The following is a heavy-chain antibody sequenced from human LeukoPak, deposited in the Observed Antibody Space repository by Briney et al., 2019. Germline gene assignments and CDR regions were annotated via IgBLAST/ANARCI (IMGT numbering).Heavy chain of an antibody. V-gene: IGHV3-53*01. J-gene: IGHJ4*02. CDR2: IYSGGST. CDR3: AKLAVAGRGPSDY. D-gene: IGHD6-19*01. Sequence: GGSLRLSCAASGFTVSSNYMSWVRQAPGKGLEWVSVIYSGGSTYYADSVKGRFTISRDNSKNTLYLQMNSLRAEDTAVYYCAKLAVAGRGPSDYWGQGTLVTVSS. CDR1: GFTVSSNY.